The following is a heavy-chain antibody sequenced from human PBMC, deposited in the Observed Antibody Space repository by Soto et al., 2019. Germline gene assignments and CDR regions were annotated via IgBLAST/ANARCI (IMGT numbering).Heavy chain of an antibody. J-gene: IGHJ6*02. CDR1: GGSISSGGYY. CDR3: ARQRTNYDFWSGYSQGYGMDV. D-gene: IGHD3-3*01. CDR2: IYYSGST. Sequence: SETLSLTCTVSGGSISSGGYYWSWIRQHPGKGLEWNGYIYYSGSTYYNPSLKSRVTISVDTSKNQFSLKLSSVTAADTAVYYCARQRTNYDFWSGYSQGYGMDVWGQGTTVTVSS. V-gene: IGHV4-31*03.